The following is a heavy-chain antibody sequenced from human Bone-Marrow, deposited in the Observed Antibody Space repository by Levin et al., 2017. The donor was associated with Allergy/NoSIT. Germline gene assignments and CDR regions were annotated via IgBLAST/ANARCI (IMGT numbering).Heavy chain of an antibody. D-gene: IGHD3-10*01. CDR1: GFTFSSYA. CDR3: AKTRGSYFLFDY. Sequence: SCAASGFTFSSYAMSWVRQAPGKGLEWVSAISGSGGSTYYADSVKGRFTIPRDNSKNTLYLQMNSLRAEDTAVYYCAKTRGSYFLFDYWGQGTLVTVSS. CDR2: ISGSGGST. J-gene: IGHJ4*02. V-gene: IGHV3-23*01.